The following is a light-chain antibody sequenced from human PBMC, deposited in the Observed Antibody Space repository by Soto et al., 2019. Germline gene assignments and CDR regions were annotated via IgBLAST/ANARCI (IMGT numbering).Light chain of an antibody. CDR1: SSNIGNNF. Sequence: QSVLTQPPSVSAAPGQTVTISCSGGSSNIGNNFVSWYQQLPGTAPKLLIYDNNKRPSGIPDRFSASRSATSATLAITGLQTGDGAVYYCGTWDTSLSGGLFGGETKLTVL. V-gene: IGLV1-51*01. J-gene: IGLJ2*01. CDR3: GTWDTSLSGGL. CDR2: DNN.